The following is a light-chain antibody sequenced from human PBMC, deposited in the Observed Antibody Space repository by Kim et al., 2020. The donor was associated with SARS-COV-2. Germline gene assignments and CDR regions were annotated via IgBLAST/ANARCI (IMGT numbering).Light chain of an antibody. CDR2: AAS. J-gene: IGKJ4*01. CDR3: QQAYSYPLT. Sequence: ASVGDRVTITSRADQDISSWLAWYQQKPGKAPKLLIYAASSLQSGVPLRFSGSGSGTDFTLTITSLQSEDFATYYCQQAYSYPLTFGGGTKVDIK. CDR1: QDISSW. V-gene: IGKV1-12*01.